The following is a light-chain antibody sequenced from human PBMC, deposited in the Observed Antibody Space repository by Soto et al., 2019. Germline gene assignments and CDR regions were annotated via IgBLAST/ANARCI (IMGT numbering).Light chain of an antibody. V-gene: IGKV3-20*01. J-gene: IGKJ1*01. CDR1: QTVSSDY. Sequence: IVLTHSPGTLSFSPGEIATLSFGASQTVSSDYLAWYQQKPGQPPRLLIYDASSRATGIPDRFSGSGSGTDFTLTIRRLDPADFAMYYCQQYGSSPRTFGQGTKVDIK. CDR3: QQYGSSPRT. CDR2: DAS.